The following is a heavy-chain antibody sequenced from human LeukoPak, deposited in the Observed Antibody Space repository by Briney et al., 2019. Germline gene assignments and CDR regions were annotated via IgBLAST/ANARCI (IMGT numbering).Heavy chain of an antibody. J-gene: IGHJ3*02. CDR2: INHSGST. Sequence: PSETLSLTCAVYGGSFSGYYWSWIRQPPGKGLEWIGEINHSGSTNYNPSLKSRVTISVDTSKNQFSLKLSSVTAADTAVYYCARGRGGKLERRRGAAFDIWGQGTMVTVSS. D-gene: IGHD1-1*01. V-gene: IGHV4-34*01. CDR3: ARGRGGKLERRRGAAFDI. CDR1: GGSFSGYY.